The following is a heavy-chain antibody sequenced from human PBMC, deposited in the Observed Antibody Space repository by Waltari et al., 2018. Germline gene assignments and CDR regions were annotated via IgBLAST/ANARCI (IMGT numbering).Heavy chain of an antibody. CDR1: GFIFRTYS. CDR3: ARDKTPVDY. D-gene: IGHD2-15*01. Sequence: EVQLVESGGGLVQPGGSRRLSCAASGFIFRTYSMNWVRQAPGKGLEWLSYISGSSRTIYYAGSVKGRFTISRDNAKNSLYLHMNSLRAEDTAIYYCARDKTPVDYRGQGTLVTVSS. V-gene: IGHV3-48*04. J-gene: IGHJ4*02. CDR2: ISGSSRTI.